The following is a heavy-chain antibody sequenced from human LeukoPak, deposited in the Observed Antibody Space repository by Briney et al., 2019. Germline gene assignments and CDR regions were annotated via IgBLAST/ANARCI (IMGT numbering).Heavy chain of an antibody. CDR1: GFTFSSYS. CDR2: ISSSSSTI. J-gene: IGHJ4*02. Sequence: PGGSLRLSCAASGFTFSSYSMNWVRQAPGKGLEWVSYISSSSSTIYYADSVKGRFTISRDNAKNSLYLQMNSLRAEDTAVYYCARDIYGEDILTGYYLDYWGQRTLVTVSS. D-gene: IGHD3-9*01. CDR3: ARDIYGEDILTGYYLDY. V-gene: IGHV3-48*04.